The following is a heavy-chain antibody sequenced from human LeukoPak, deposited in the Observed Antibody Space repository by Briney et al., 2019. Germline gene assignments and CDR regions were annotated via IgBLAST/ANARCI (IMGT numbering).Heavy chain of an antibody. Sequence: PGGSLRLSCAASGFTFSSYTMNWVRQAPGKGLEWVSSISSSSNYIYYTDSVKGRFTISRDDVKNSLYLQMSGLRAEDTAVYYCARFYDGSGYYSWGRGTLVTVSS. D-gene: IGHD3-22*01. CDR2: ISSSSNYI. CDR1: GFTFSSYT. CDR3: ARFYDGSGYYS. J-gene: IGHJ4*02. V-gene: IGHV3-21*01.